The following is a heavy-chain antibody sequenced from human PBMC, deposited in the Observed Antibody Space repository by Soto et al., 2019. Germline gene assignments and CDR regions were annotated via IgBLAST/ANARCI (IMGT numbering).Heavy chain of an antibody. CDR3: ATGENAAANLVY. CDR1: GGSIRSGVYY. V-gene: IGHV4-31*03. CDR2: IYYSAST. Sequence: QVQLQESGPGLVKPSQTLSLTCTVSGGSIRSGVYYWSWIRQHPGRGLEWIGYIYYSASTFYNPSLNSRMTISLDTSKNHFSLRLTSVTAADTAVYFCATGENAAANLVYWGQGTLVTVSS. D-gene: IGHD6-13*01. J-gene: IGHJ4*02.